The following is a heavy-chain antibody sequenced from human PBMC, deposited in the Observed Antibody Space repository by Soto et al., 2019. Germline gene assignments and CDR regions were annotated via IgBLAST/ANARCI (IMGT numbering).Heavy chain of an antibody. CDR3: ARVFFSGHAYYYYRMDF. CDR1: GGTFSGYA. V-gene: IGHV1-69*13. Sequence: SVKVSCKASGGTFSGYAISWVRQAPGQGHEWMGGIIPIFGTANYAQKFQGRVTITADESTSTAYMELSSLRAEDTAVYYCARVFFSGHAYYYYRMDFSGQGTTVTVSS. J-gene: IGHJ6*02. D-gene: IGHD3-3*01. CDR2: IIPIFGTA.